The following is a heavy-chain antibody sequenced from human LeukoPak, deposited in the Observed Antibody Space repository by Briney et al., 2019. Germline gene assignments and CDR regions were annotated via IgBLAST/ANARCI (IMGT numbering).Heavy chain of an antibody. CDR1: GYTFTSYD. J-gene: IGHJ5*02. D-gene: IGHD2-2*01. Sequence: GASVKVSCKASGYTFTSYDINWVRQATGQGLEWMGWMNPNSGNTGYAQKFQGRVTMTRNTSISTAYMELSSLRSEDTAVHYCAREYCSSTSCYSRYNWFDPWGQGTLVTVSS. CDR3: AREYCSSTSCYSRYNWFDP. CDR2: MNPNSGNT. V-gene: IGHV1-8*01.